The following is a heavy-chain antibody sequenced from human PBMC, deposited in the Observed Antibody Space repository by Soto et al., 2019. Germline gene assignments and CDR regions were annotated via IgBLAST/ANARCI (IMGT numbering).Heavy chain of an antibody. V-gene: IGHV4-4*02. Sequence: QVQLQESGPGLVKPSGTLSLTCAVSGGSISSSNWWTWVRQPPGKGLEWIGEIYHSGSTNYNPSLKNRVTISVDKSKNQFSLKLSSVTAADTAVYYCARDRRLWLHNYYGMDVWGQGTTVTVSS. CDR2: IYHSGST. CDR1: GGSISSSNW. D-gene: IGHD5-18*01. CDR3: ARDRRLWLHNYYGMDV. J-gene: IGHJ6*02.